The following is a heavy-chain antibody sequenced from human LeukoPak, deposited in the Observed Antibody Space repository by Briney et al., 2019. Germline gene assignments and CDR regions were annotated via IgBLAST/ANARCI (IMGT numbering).Heavy chain of an antibody. CDR3: ARGPNGRDFDWLLAY. Sequence: GASVKVSCKASGYTFTGNYMHWVRQAPGQGLEWMGWINPNSGGTNYAQKFQGRVTMTRDTSISTAYMELSRLRSDDTAVYYCARGPNGRDFDWLLAYWGQGTLVTVSS. J-gene: IGHJ4*02. V-gene: IGHV1-2*02. D-gene: IGHD3-9*01. CDR2: INPNSGGT. CDR1: GYTFTGNY.